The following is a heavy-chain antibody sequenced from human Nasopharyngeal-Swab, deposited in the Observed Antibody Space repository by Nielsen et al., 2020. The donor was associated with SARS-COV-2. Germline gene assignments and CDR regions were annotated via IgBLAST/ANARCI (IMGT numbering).Heavy chain of an antibody. Sequence: ASVKVSCKASGYTFTGYYMHWVRQAPRQGLEWMGRINPNSGGTNYAQKFQGRVTMTRDTSISTAYMELSRLRSDDTAVYYCARVSFRGDYGDAFDIWGQGTMVTVSS. CDR1: GYTFTGYY. V-gene: IGHV1-2*06. CDR3: ARVSFRGDYGDAFDI. CDR2: INPNSGGT. J-gene: IGHJ3*02. D-gene: IGHD3-10*01.